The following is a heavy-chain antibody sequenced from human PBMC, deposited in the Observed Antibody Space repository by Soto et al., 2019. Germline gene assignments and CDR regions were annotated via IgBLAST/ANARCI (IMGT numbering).Heavy chain of an antibody. V-gene: IGHV2-5*02. Sequence: QITLKESGPTLVKPTQTLTLTCTFSGFSLSTSGVGVGWIRQPPGKALEWLARIYWDDDKRYSPSLKSRLTIPKDTPKNHVVITMTNMDPVDTATYYCAHTADCSSTSCSGVDYGGQGTLVTVSS. CDR1: GFSLSTSGVG. CDR3: AHTADCSSTSCSGVDY. J-gene: IGHJ4*02. CDR2: IYWDDDK. D-gene: IGHD2-2*01.